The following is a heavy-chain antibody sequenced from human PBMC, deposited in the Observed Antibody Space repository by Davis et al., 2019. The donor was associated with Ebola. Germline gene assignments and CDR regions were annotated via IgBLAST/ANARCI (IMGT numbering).Heavy chain of an antibody. CDR3: ARGGYGVIPWFDP. CDR1: GYTFTGYY. CDR2: INPNSGGT. D-gene: IGHD5-12*01. V-gene: IGHV1-2*06. Sequence: ASVKVSCKASGYTFTGYYMHWVRQAPGQGLEWMGRINPNSGGTNYAQKFQGRVTMTRDTSISTAYMELSRLRSDDTAVYYCARGGYGVIPWFDPWGQGTLVTVSS. J-gene: IGHJ5*02.